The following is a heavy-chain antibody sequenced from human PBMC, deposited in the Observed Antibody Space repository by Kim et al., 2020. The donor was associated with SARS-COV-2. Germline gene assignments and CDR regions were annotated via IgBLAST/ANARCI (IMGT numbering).Heavy chain of an antibody. CDR1: GFTFSNFA. CDR3: VRGEQVGAIIGTLES. Sequence: GGSLRLSCAASGFTFSNFAMNWVRQTPGKGLEWVAFISFNGGTKYYADSAKGRFTISRDNSKDTLYLQMNSLRPEDTALYYCVRGEQVGAIIGTLESWGQGNLVTVSS. V-gene: IGHV3-30*04. CDR2: ISFNGGTK. D-gene: IGHD1-26*01. J-gene: IGHJ4*02.